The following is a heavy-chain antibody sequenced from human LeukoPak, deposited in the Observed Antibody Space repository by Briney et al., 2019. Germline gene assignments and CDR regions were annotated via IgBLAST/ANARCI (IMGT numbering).Heavy chain of an antibody. CDR1: GFTFSSFA. J-gene: IGHJ5*02. CDR3: AKAESPTATRGNWLDP. Sequence: PGGSLRLSCAAPGFTFSSFAMNWVRQAPGKGPEWVSAISGRGGGGNTYYADSVKGRFTVSRDDSKNTLYLEMNSLTAADTAVYYYAKAESPTATRGNWLDPWGQGVLVTVSS. CDR2: ISGRGGGGNT. D-gene: IGHD2-2*01. V-gene: IGHV3-23*01.